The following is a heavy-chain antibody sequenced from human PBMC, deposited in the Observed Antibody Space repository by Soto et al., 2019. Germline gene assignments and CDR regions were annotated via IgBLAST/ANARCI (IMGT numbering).Heavy chain of an antibody. Sequence: EVLLVESGGGLIQPGGSLRLSCAASGFAVSSKYMTWVRQAPGKGLEWVSVIYGGGTTYYADSVKGRFTISRDTSKNTLYLQMSGRRGEDTAVYYCVQTTGWPGFDFWGQGTLVTVSS. V-gene: IGHV3-53*01. J-gene: IGHJ4*02. CDR2: IYGGGTT. CDR3: VQTTGWPGFDF. D-gene: IGHD6-19*01. CDR1: GFAVSSKY.